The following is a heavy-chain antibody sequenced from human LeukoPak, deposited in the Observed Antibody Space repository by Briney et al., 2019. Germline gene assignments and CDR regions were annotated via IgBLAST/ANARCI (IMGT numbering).Heavy chain of an antibody. CDR3: SEGYFEPFDH. D-gene: IGHD5-24*01. CDR1: GASVSSSH. J-gene: IGHJ4*02. Sequence: PSETLSLTCLVSGASVSSSHWNWIRQLPGKGLEWIGCLSYTGKTDYNPSLTSRVTISLDTSKNQVSLKLKSLTAAETAVYYCSEGYFEPFDHWGRGISVTVSS. V-gene: IGHV4-59*02. CDR2: LSYTGKT.